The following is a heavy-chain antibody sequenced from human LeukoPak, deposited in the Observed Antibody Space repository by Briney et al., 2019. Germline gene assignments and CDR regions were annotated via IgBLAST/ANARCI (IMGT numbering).Heavy chain of an antibody. CDR3: ARGITMVRGADL. D-gene: IGHD3-10*01. Sequence: SETLSLTCAVYGGPFSGYYWSWIRQPPGKGLEWMVEINHSGSTNYNPSLKSRVTISVDTSKNQFSLKLSSVTAADTAVYYCARGITMVRGADLWGQGTLVTVSS. J-gene: IGHJ4*02. CDR2: INHSGST. CDR1: GGPFSGYY. V-gene: IGHV4-34*01.